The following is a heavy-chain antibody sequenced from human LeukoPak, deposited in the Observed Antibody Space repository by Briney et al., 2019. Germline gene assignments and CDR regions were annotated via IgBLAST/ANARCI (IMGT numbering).Heavy chain of an antibody. CDR1: GYTLTELS. Sequence: ASVKVSCKVSGYTLTELSMHWVRQAPGKGLEWMGGFDPEDGETIYAQKFQGRVTMTEDTSTDTAYMELSSLRSEDTAVYSCATGSSGSYSAFDYWGQGTLVTVSS. CDR3: ATGSSGSYSAFDY. CDR2: FDPEDGET. J-gene: IGHJ4*02. V-gene: IGHV1-24*01. D-gene: IGHD1-26*01.